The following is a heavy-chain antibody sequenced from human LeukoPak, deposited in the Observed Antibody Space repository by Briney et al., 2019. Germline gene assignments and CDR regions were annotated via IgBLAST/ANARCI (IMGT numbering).Heavy chain of an antibody. CDR1: GFTVSSNY. CDR3: ARDDATGYSSGWGRRYFDY. Sequence: TGGSLRLSCAASGFTVSSNYMSWVRQAPGKGLEWVSVIYSGGTIYYADSVKGRFTISRDNAKNSLYLQMNSLRAEDTAVYYCARDDATGYSSGWGRRYFDYWGQGTLVTVSS. CDR2: IYSGGTI. D-gene: IGHD6-19*01. V-gene: IGHV3-53*01. J-gene: IGHJ4*02.